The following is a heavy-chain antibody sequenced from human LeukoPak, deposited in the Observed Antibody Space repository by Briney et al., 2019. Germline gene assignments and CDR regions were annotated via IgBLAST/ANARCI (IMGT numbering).Heavy chain of an antibody. CDR3: AKGDSSSFDY. J-gene: IGHJ4*02. CDR2: INPNSGGT. V-gene: IGHV1-2*06. D-gene: IGHD6-13*01. CDR1: GYTFTGYY. Sequence: ASVKVSCKASGYTFTGYYMHWVRQAPGHGLEWMGRINPNSGGTNYAQKFQGRVTMTRDTSISTAYMELGRLRSDDTAVYYCAKGDSSSFDYWGQGTLVTVSS.